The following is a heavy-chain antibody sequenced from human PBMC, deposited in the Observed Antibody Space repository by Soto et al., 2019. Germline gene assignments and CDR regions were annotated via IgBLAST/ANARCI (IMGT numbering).Heavy chain of an antibody. Sequence: SETLSLTCTVSGGSISSDGSYWSWIRQHPGKGLEWIGYIYYSGSTYYNPSLKSRVTISVDTSENQFSLKLSSVTAADTAVYYCAREEMATMVYFDYWGQGTLVTVSS. V-gene: IGHV4-30-4*08. J-gene: IGHJ4*02. D-gene: IGHD3-10*01. CDR3: AREEMATMVYFDY. CDR2: IYYSGST. CDR1: GGSISSDGSY.